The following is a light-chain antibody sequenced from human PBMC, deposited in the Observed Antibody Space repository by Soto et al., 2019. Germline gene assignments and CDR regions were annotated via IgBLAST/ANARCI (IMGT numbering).Light chain of an antibody. V-gene: IGKV1-12*01. CDR3: QQANSYPFT. CDR2: SAS. Sequence: DIQMTQSPSSVSASVGDRVTITCRASQGISTWLAWYQQKPGKAPKLLVYSASSLQSGVPSRFSGSGYGTDLTLTIARLQPEDFATYYCQQANSYPFTFGPGTIVDI. J-gene: IGKJ3*01. CDR1: QGISTW.